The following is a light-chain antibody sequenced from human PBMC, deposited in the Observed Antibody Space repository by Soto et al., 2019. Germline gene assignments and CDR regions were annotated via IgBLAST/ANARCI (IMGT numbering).Light chain of an antibody. V-gene: IGKV1-6*01. CDR3: LQDYTYPRT. J-gene: IGKJ4*01. CDR2: AAS. Sequence: AIEMTQSPSSLSVSVGDRVTITCRASQGIRHDLGWYQQKPGKAPELLIHAASILQSGVPSRFSGSGSGTDFTLTITSLQPEDFAIYYCLQDYTYPRTFGGGTKVDIK. CDR1: QGIRHD.